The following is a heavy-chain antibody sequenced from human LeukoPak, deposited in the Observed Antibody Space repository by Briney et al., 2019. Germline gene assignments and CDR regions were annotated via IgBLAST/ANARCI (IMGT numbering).Heavy chain of an antibody. CDR3: ARADYSNYYYYYMDV. CDR1: GGTFSSYA. V-gene: IGHV1-69*05. CDR2: IIPIFGTA. Sequence: VASVKVSFKASGGTFSSYAISWVRQAPGQGLEWMGGIIPIFGTANYAQKFQGRVTITTDESTSTAYMELSSLRSEDTAVYYCARADYSNYYYYYMDVWGKGTTVTVSS. D-gene: IGHD4-11*01. J-gene: IGHJ6*03.